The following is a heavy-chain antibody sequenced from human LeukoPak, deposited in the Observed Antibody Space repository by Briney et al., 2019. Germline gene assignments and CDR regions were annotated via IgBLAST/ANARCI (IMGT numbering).Heavy chain of an antibody. J-gene: IGHJ4*02. CDR3: AKLSSSASAY. V-gene: IGHV3-23*01. Sequence: PGGSLRLSCAASGFTFSSYAMSWVRQAPGKGLEWVSTISGSGDSTYYADSVKGRSTISRDNSKNTLYLQMNSLRVEDTAVYYCAKLSSSASAYWGQGTLVTVSS. D-gene: IGHD6-6*01. CDR2: ISGSGDST. CDR1: GFTFSSYA.